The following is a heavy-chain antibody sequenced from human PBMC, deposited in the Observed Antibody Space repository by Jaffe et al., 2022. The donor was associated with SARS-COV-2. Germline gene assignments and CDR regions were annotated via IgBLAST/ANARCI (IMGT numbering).Heavy chain of an antibody. CDR2: IHSNGGST. D-gene: IGHD2-15*01. J-gene: IGHJ4*02. Sequence: EVQLLESGGGLVQPGGSLRLSCAASGFTFSSYAMSWVRQAPGKGLQWVSVIHSNGGSTYSADSVKGRFTISRDNSKNMLYLQMNSLRAEDTAVYYCAKGRRDTCYSSVDYWGQGIRVTVSS. CDR1: GFTFSSYA. V-gene: IGHV3-23*01. CDR3: AKGRRDTCYSSVDY.